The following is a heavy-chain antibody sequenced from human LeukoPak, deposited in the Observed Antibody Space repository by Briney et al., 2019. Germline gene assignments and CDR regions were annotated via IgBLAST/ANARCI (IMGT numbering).Heavy chain of an antibody. V-gene: IGHV3-33*01. CDR1: GFTFGGYG. D-gene: IGHD1-14*01. Sequence: GGSLRLSCAGSGFTFGGYGMHWFRQTPGKGLEWVAVIAYDGSRAFYADSVKGRFTISRDNSKNTMSVQMVDLRAEDTAVYYCTRYNNDHFDYWGQGTLVTVSS. CDR2: IAYDGSRA. CDR3: TRYNNDHFDY. J-gene: IGHJ4*02.